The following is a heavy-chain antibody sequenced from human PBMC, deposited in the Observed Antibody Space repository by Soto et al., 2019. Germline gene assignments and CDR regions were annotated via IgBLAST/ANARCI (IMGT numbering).Heavy chain of an antibody. J-gene: IGHJ3*02. D-gene: IGHD3-3*01. CDR2: IVVGSGNT. CDR1: GFTLTSSA. Sequence: VASVKVSCKASGFTLTSSAMQWVRQARGRRLEWIGWIVVGSGNTNYAQKFQERVTITRDMSTSTAYMELSSLRSEDTAVYYCAARLYNTRTYYDFWSGDTGDAFDIWGQGTMVTVSS. V-gene: IGHV1-58*02. CDR3: AARLYNTRTYYDFWSGDTGDAFDI.